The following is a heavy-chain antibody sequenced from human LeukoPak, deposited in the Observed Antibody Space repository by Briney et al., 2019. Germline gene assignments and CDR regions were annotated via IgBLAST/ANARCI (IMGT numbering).Heavy chain of an antibody. D-gene: IGHD5-18*01. J-gene: IGHJ5*02. V-gene: IGHV1-18*01. Sequence: ASVKVSCKASGYTLTSYGISWVRQAPGQGLEWMGWIGAYNGNTNYAQKLQGRVTMTTDTSTSTAYMELRSLRSDDTAVYYCARDLNTAMVIGYNWFDPWGQGTLVTVSS. CDR2: IGAYNGNT. CDR3: ARDLNTAMVIGYNWFDP. CDR1: GYTLTSYG.